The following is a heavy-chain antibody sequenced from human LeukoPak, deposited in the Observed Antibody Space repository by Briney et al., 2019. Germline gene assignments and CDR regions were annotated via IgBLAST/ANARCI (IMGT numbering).Heavy chain of an antibody. Sequence: GGSLRLSCAASGFTFSDYYMSWIRQAPGKGLEWVSYISSSGSTIYYADSVKGRFTISRDNSKNTLYLQMNSLRAEDTAVYYCAKDGGGYCSSTSCYDFYFDYWGQGTLVTVSS. CDR2: ISSSGSTI. D-gene: IGHD2-2*01. CDR1: GFTFSDYY. CDR3: AKDGGGYCSSTSCYDFYFDY. V-gene: IGHV3-11*04. J-gene: IGHJ4*02.